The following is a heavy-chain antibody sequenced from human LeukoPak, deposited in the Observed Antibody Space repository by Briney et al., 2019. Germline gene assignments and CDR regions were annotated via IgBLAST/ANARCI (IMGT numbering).Heavy chain of an antibody. CDR1: GFTFSSYS. CDR2: ISSSSSTI. J-gene: IGHJ4*02. D-gene: IGHD2-2*01. CDR3: ARDVIPAAIAGYYFDY. Sequence: PGGSLRLSCAASGFTFSSYSMNWVRQAPGKGLEWVSYISSSSSTIYYADSVKGRFTISRDNAKNSLYLQMNSPRAEDTAVYYCARDVIPAAIAGYYFDYWGQGTLVTVSS. V-gene: IGHV3-48*01.